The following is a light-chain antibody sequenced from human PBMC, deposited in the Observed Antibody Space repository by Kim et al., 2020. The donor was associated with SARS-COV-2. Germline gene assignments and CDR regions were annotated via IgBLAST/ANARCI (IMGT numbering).Light chain of an antibody. V-gene: IGLV2-14*03. Sequence: QSALTQPAAVSGSPGQTITISCTGTSSDIGGYNFVSWYQHHPDKAPQLVIYDVNKRPSEVSSRFSGSKSGNTASLTISGLQADDGAHYYCTSYTDRTTLLFGTGTKVTVL. CDR1: SSDIGGYNF. CDR2: DVN. CDR3: TSYTDRTTLL. J-gene: IGLJ1*01.